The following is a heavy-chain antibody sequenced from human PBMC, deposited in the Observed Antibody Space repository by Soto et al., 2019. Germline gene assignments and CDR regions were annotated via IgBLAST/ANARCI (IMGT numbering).Heavy chain of an antibody. V-gene: IGHV4-59*08. J-gene: IGHJ4*02. CDR3: ARHWRSDFWSGYYPPYFDY. CDR2: IYYSGST. Sequence: QVQLQESGPGLVKPSETLSLTCTVSGGSISSYYWSWIRQPPGKGLEWIGYIYYSGSTNYNPSLKSRVTISVDTSKNQFSLKLSSVTSADTAVYYCARHWRSDFWSGYYPPYFDYWGQGTLVTVSS. D-gene: IGHD3-3*01. CDR1: GGSISSYY.